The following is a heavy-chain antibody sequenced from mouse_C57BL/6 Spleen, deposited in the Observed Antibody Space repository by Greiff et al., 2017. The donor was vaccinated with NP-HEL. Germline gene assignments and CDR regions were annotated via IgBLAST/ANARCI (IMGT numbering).Heavy chain of an antibody. D-gene: IGHD4-1*01. Sequence: QVQLKQPGTELVKPGASVKLSCKASGYTFTSYWMHWVKQRPGQGLEWIGNINPSNGGTNYNEKFKSKATLTVDKSSSTAYMQLSSLTSEDSAVYYCASGGNWEAWFAYWGQGTLVTVSA. J-gene: IGHJ3*01. CDR3: ASGGNWEAWFAY. V-gene: IGHV1-53*01. CDR2: INPSNGGT. CDR1: GYTFTSYW.